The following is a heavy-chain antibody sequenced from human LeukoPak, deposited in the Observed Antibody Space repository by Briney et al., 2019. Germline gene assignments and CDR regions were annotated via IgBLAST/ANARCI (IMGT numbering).Heavy chain of an antibody. CDR3: SRASFFRGRRKDDAFDI. Sequence: ASVKVSCKASGYTFSKYGISWVRQAPGQGLEWMGWIGVYNGNTEYAQKFQGRVIMTTDTSTSTAYMELRSLRSDDTAVYYCSRASFFRGRRKDDAFDIWGQGTMVTASS. V-gene: IGHV1-18*01. D-gene: IGHD3-3*02. CDR2: IGVYNGNT. CDR1: GYTFSKYG. J-gene: IGHJ3*02.